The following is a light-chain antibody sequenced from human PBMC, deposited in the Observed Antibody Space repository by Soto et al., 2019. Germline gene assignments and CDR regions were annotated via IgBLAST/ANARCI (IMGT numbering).Light chain of an antibody. Sequence: EIVLTKAPTILFFSPGERATLSCRASQSIGNFLAWYQQKPGQPPRLLIFDASNRAAGVPARFSGSGSGTDFTLTIRSLEPEDFAVYYCQQRSNWPLTFGGGTKVDIK. CDR1: QSIGNF. V-gene: IGKV3-11*01. J-gene: IGKJ4*01. CDR3: QQRSNWPLT. CDR2: DAS.